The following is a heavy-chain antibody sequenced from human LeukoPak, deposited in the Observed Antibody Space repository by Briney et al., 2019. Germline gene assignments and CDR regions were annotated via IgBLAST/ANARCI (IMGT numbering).Heavy chain of an antibody. Sequence: GGSLRLSCAASGFTFSSYGMHWVRQAPGKGLEWVAFIRYDGSNKYYADSVKRRFTISRDNSKNTLYLQMNSLRAEDTAVYYCAKAPYSSGWNFDYWGQGTLVTVSS. J-gene: IGHJ4*02. D-gene: IGHD6-19*01. CDR2: IRYDGSNK. CDR3: AKAPYSSGWNFDY. V-gene: IGHV3-30*02. CDR1: GFTFSSYG.